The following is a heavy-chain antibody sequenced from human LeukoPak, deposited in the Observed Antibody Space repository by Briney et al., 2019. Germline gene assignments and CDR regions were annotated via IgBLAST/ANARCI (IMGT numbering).Heavy chain of an antibody. Sequence: SETLSLTCAVYGGSFSGYYWSWIRQPPGKGLEWIGEINHSGSTNYNPSLKSRVTISVDTSKNQFSLKLSSVTAADTAVYYCARGERWFDPWGQGTLVTVSS. D-gene: IGHD1-1*01. CDR2: INHSGST. CDR3: ARGERWFDP. CDR1: GGSFSGYY. V-gene: IGHV4-34*01. J-gene: IGHJ5*02.